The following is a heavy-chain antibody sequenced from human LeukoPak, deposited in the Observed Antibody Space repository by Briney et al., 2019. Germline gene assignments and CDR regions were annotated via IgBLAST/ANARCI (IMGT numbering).Heavy chain of an antibody. V-gene: IGHV3-23*01. Sequence: PGGSLGLSCAASGFTFSSYAMSWVRQAPGKGLEWVSAISGSGGSTYYADSVKGRFTISRDNSKNTLYLQMNSLRAEDTAVYYCAKLATYYYDSSGYYWWGQGTLVTVSS. D-gene: IGHD3-22*01. J-gene: IGHJ4*02. CDR3: AKLATYYYDSSGYYW. CDR1: GFTFSSYA. CDR2: ISGSGGST.